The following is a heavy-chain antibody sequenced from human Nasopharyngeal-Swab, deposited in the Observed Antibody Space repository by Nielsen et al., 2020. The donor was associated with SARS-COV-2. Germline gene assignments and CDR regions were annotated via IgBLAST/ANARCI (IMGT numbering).Heavy chain of an antibody. CDR3: ARDGYDFWSGYLRGTGRYYYYYYMDV. D-gene: IGHD3-3*01. Sequence: WIRQPPGKGLEWIGYIYYSGSTYYNPSLKSRVTIPVDTSKNQFSLKLSSVTAADTAVYYCARDGYDFWSGYLRGTGRYYYYYYMDVWGKGTTVTVSS. CDR2: IYYSGST. V-gene: IGHV4-30-4*01. J-gene: IGHJ6*03.